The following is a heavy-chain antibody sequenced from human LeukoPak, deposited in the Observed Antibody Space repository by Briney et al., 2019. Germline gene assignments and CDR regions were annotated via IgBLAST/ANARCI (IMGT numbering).Heavy chain of an antibody. CDR3: ARVHDFNWFDP. Sequence: SQTLSLTCTVSGGSISSGDYYWSWIRQPPGKGLEWIGYIYYSGSTYYNPSLKSRVTVSVDTSKNQFSLKLSSVTAADTAVYYCARVHDFNWFDPWGQGTLVTVSS. D-gene: IGHD3-3*01. J-gene: IGHJ5*02. CDR1: GGSISSGDYY. CDR2: IYYSGST. V-gene: IGHV4-30-4*08.